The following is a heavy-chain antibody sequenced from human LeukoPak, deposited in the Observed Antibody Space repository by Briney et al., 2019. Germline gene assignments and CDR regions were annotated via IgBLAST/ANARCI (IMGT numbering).Heavy chain of an antibody. Sequence: GGSLRLSCAASEFNVSSNYMGWVRQAPGKGLEWVSVIYSGGTTYYGDSVKGRFTISRDNSKNTLNLQMNSLRAEDTAVYYCARGFITSYFDYWGQGTLVTVSS. V-gene: IGHV3-53*01. CDR3: ARGFITSYFDY. CDR2: IYSGGTT. J-gene: IGHJ4*02. CDR1: EFNVSSNY. D-gene: IGHD1-20*01.